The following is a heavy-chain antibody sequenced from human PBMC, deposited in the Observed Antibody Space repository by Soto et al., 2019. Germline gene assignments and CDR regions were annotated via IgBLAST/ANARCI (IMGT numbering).Heavy chain of an antibody. CDR1: GYSFTSYW. Sequence: GESLKISCKGSGYSFTSYWIGWVRQMTGKGLEWMGRIDPSDSYTNYSPSFQGHVTISADKSISTAYLQWSSLKASDTAMYYCARRVRSKNYYGMDVWGQGATVTVSS. V-gene: IGHV5-10-1*01. J-gene: IGHJ6*02. CDR2: IDPSDSYT. CDR3: ARRVRSKNYYGMDV.